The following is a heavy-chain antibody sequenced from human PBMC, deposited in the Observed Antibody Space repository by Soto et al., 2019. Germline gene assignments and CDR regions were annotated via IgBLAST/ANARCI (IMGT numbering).Heavy chain of an antibody. CDR3: AGVAAERYCDGMYV. D-gene: IGHD2-15*01. V-gene: IGHV1-69*12. Sequence: QVQLGQAGAEVKKPGSSVTVSFKASGGTFSSYAISWGRQAPGQGLEWMGGTIPTFRTADYAQKFQGRVKITEDESTSTAYMEMSSLRSEDQAVYYCAGVAAERYCDGMYVWGHVTTVTVSS. CDR2: TIPTFRTA. CDR1: GGTFSSYA. J-gene: IGHJ6*02.